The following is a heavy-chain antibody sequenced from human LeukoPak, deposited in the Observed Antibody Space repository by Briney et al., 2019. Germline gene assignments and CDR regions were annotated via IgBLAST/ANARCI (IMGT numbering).Heavy chain of an antibody. CDR3: ARDRRDGYNVLDY. CDR1: GFTFGDYA. Sequence: GGSLRLSCTASGFTFGDYAMSWFRQAPGKGLEWVANMKQDGSEKYYVDSVKGRFTISRDNAKNSLYLEMNSLRAEDTAMYYCARDRRDGYNVLDYWGQGTLVTVSS. V-gene: IGHV3-7*01. D-gene: IGHD5-24*01. J-gene: IGHJ4*02. CDR2: MKQDGSEK.